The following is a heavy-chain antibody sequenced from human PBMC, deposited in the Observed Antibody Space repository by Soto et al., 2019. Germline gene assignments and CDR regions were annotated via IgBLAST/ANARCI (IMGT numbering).Heavy chain of an antibody. CDR1: GYTFTSYG. J-gene: IGHJ6*02. V-gene: IGHV1-18*01. CDR2: ISAYNGNT. Sequence: QVQLVQSGAEVKKPGASVKVSCKASGYTFTSYGISWVRQAPGQGLEWMGWISAYNGNTNYAQKLQGRVTMTTDTSTSTAYMELRSRRSDDTAVYYCARDSPSYCGGDCYTYGMDVWGQGTTVTVSS. D-gene: IGHD2-21*02. CDR3: ARDSPSYCGGDCYTYGMDV.